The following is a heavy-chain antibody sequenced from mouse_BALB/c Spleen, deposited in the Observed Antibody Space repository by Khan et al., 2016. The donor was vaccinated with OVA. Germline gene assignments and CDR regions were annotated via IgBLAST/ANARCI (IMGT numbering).Heavy chain of an antibody. CDR2: IWGDGNT. CDR3: ANFDYNYYAVDY. V-gene: IGHV2-3*01. J-gene: IGHJ4*01. CDR1: GFSLTSYG. D-gene: IGHD2-4*01. Sequence: QMQLEESGPGLVAPSQSLSITCTVSGFSLTSYGVSWVRQPPGKGLEWLGVIWGDGNTNYHSALMSRLSISKDNSKSQVLLKLRSLQTDDTATYYCANFDYNYYAVDYWGQGTSVTVSS.